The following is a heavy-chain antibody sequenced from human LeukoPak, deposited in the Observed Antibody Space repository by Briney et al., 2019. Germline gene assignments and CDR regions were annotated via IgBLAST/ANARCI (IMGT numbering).Heavy chain of an antibody. CDR1: GFTFSSYA. D-gene: IGHD6-19*01. Sequence: GGSLRLSCAASGFTFSSYAMSWVRQAPGKGLEWVSAISGSGGSTYYADSVKGRFTISRDNSKNTLYLQMNSLRAEDTAVYYCAKALCIAVAGTCYYFDYWGQGTLVAVSS. J-gene: IGHJ4*02. V-gene: IGHV3-23*01. CDR2: ISGSGGST. CDR3: AKALCIAVAGTCYYFDY.